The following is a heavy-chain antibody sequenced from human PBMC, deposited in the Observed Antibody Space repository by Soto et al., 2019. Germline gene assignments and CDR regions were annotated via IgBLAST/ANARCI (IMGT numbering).Heavy chain of an antibody. V-gene: IGHV4-31*03. CDR2: IYYSGST. CDR1: GGSISSGGYY. Sequence: PSETLSLTCTVSGGSISSGGYYWSWIRQHPGKGLEWIGYIYYSGSTYYNPSLKSRVTISVDTSKNQFSLKLSSVTAADTAVYYCATNRGVRDGYNYRFSQDDWGQGTLVTVSS. J-gene: IGHJ4*02. CDR3: ATNRGVRDGYNYRFSQDD. D-gene: IGHD5-12*01.